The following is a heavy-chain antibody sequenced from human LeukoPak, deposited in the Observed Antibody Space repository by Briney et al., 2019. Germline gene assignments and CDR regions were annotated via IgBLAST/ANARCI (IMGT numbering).Heavy chain of an antibody. V-gene: IGHV5-51*01. Sequence: GESLKISCKAYGYSFTMYWIGWVRQMPGKGLEWMEIIYPDDSDTRYSPSFEGQVAISADKSISTAYLQWSSLKASDTAMYYCARHRKGYGDYPDYWGQGTLVTVSS. CDR3: ARHRKGYGDYPDY. CDR2: IYPDDSDT. CDR1: GYSFTMYW. D-gene: IGHD4-17*01. J-gene: IGHJ4*02.